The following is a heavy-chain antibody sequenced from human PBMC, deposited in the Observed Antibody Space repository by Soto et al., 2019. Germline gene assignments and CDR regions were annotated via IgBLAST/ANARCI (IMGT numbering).Heavy chain of an antibody. CDR2: IYHSGST. J-gene: IGHJ6*02. V-gene: IGHV4-4*02. D-gene: IGHD3-9*01. CDR1: GGSISSSNW. Sequence: PSETLCLPCAVSGGSISSSNWWSCVRQPPGKGLEWIGEIYHSGSTNYNPSLKSRVTISVDKSKNQFSLKLSSVTAADTAVYYCARACYDILTGFYGMDVWGQGTTVTVSS. CDR3: ARACYDILTGFYGMDV.